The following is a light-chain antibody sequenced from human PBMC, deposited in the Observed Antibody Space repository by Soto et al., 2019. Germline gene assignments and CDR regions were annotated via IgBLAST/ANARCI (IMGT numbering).Light chain of an antibody. CDR3: LQDYNYPRT. CDR1: QGIRND. V-gene: IGKV1-6*01. J-gene: IGKJ1*01. Sequence: AIQMTQSPSSLSATVGDRVTITCRASQGIRNDLGWYQQKPGKAPKLLIYGASSLQSGVPSRFSGSGSGTDFTLTISSLQPEDFATYYCLQDYNYPRTFGQGTKVEI. CDR2: GAS.